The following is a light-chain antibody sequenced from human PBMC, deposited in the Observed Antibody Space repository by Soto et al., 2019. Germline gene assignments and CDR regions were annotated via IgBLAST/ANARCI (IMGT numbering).Light chain of an antibody. J-gene: IGKJ2*01. CDR2: GAS. CDR3: QQYGSSPPYT. Sequence: EIVLTQSPGTLSLSPGERATLSCRASQSVSSSSLAWYQQRPGQAPRLLIYGASRRAPGTPDRFSGSGSGTDFTLTIARLEPEDFAVYYCQQYGSSPPYTFGQGTKLEIK. V-gene: IGKV3-20*01. CDR1: QSVSSSS.